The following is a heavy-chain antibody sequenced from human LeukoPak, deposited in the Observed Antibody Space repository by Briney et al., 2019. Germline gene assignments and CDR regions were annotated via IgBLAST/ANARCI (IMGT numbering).Heavy chain of an antibody. CDR2: TNPSGGST. D-gene: IGHD5-18*01. CDR1: GYTFTSYY. Sequence: ASVKVSCKASGYTFTSYYMHWVRQAPGQGLEWMGITNPSGGSTSYAQKFQGRVTMTRDTSTSTVYMELSSLRSEDTAVYYCARDGYGYGYAHFFDYWGQGTLVTVSS. J-gene: IGHJ4*02. V-gene: IGHV1-46*03. CDR3: ARDGYGYGYAHFFDY.